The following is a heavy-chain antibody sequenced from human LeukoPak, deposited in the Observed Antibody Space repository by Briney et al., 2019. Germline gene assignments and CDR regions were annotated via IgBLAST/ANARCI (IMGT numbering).Heavy chain of an antibody. D-gene: IGHD3-3*01. CDR1: GFTFTTYA. CDR2: ISGSGGST. Sequence: PGGSLRLYCAASGFTFTTYAMSWVRQAPGKGLEWISAISGSGGSTYYADSVKGRFTISRDNSKNALYLQMNSLRAEDTALYYCAKDAKRNYDFWDRFDYWGQGTLVTVSS. CDR3: AKDAKRNYDFWDRFDY. V-gene: IGHV3-23*01. J-gene: IGHJ4*02.